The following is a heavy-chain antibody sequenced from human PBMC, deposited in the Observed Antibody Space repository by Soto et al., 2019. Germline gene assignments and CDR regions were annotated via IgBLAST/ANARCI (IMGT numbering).Heavy chain of an antibody. CDR3: AKSKVATRPNNFDY. V-gene: IGHV3-23*01. CDR2: ISGSGGST. Sequence: GGSLRLSCAASGFTFSSYAMSWVRQAPGKGLEWVSAISGSGGSTYYAVSGKGRFTISRDNSKNTLYLQMNSRSAEDTAVYYCAKSKVATRPNNFDYWGQGTLVTVSS. CDR1: GFTFSSYA. D-gene: IGHD5-12*01. J-gene: IGHJ4*02.